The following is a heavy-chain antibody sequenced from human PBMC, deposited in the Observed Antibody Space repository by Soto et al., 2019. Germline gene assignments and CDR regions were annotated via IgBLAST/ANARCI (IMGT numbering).Heavy chain of an antibody. CDR3: ARATQSYYDTSGYYSYVH. V-gene: IGHV3-30*03. D-gene: IGHD3-22*01. Sequence: GGSLRLSCAASGFTFSDYAMHWVRQAPGKGLEWLAVVSHDGRSTHYADSVKGTFTISRDSSKNTVSLEMTSLRAEDTALYFCARATQSYYDTSGYYSYVHGGQGAQVTVSS. CDR2: VSHDGRST. CDR1: GFTFSDYA. J-gene: IGHJ4*02.